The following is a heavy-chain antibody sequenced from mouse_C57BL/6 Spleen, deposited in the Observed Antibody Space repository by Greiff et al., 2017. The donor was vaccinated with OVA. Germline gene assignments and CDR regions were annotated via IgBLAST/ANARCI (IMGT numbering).Heavy chain of an antibody. J-gene: IGHJ3*01. V-gene: IGHV1-22*01. D-gene: IGHD2-4*01. CDR1: GYTFTDYN. Sequence: SGPELVKPGASVKMSCKASGYTFTDYNMHWVKQSHGKSLEWIGYINPNNGGTSYNQKFKGKATLTVNKSSSTAYMELRSLTSEDSAVYYCAREDSYYDYDGGFAYWGQGTLVTVSA. CDR3: AREDSYYDYDGGFAY. CDR2: INPNNGGT.